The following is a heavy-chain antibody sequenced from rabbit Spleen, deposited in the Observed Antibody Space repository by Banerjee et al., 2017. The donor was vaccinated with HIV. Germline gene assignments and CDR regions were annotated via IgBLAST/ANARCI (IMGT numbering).Heavy chain of an antibody. J-gene: IGHJ6*01. CDR3: ARDLYSSGWGALSYGMDL. CDR2: IYPGFGIR. Sequence: DLVESGGGLVQPGESLKLSCKASGIDFSSYGISWVRQAPGKGPEWIAYIYPGFGIRNYANSVKGRFTISSDNAQNTVFLQVTSLTASDTATYFCARDLYSSGWGALSYGMDLWGPGTLVTVS. V-gene: IGHV1S47*01. D-gene: IGHD4-1*01. CDR1: GIDFSSYG.